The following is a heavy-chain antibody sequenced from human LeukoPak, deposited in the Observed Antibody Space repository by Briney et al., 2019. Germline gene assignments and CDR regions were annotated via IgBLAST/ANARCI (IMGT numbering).Heavy chain of an antibody. V-gene: IGHV1-69*06. CDR3: ARDRSGYGNYFDF. CDR2: ITKFGST. CDR1: GDTFRDYA. D-gene: IGHD5-18*01. Sequence: ASVTVSCTGSGDTFRDYAISWVRLAPGQGLEWMGAITKFGSTNYAHNFVGRVTMTADKSTSTAYMELSSLKSDDTAVYYCARDRSGYGNYFDFWGQGTLVTVSS. J-gene: IGHJ4*02.